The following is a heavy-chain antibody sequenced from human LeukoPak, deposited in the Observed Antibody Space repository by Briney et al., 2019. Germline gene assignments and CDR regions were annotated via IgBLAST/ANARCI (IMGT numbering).Heavy chain of an antibody. J-gene: IGHJ4*02. V-gene: IGHV3-23*01. D-gene: IGHD1-26*01. CDR3: AKESSVTYYPIDY. CDR1: GFTFSSFA. Sequence: GGSLRLSCAASGFTFSSFAMSWVRQAPGKGLEWVSALSGSGGSTYYADSVKGRFTISRDNSKNTLYLQMNSLKAEDTAVYYCAKESSVTYYPIDYWGREPWSPSPQ. CDR2: LSGSGGST.